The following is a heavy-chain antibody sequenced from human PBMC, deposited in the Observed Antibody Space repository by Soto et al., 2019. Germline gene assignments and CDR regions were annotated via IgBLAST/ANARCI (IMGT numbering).Heavy chain of an antibody. CDR1: GYTFTSYA. CDR3: AREPYSSPKISEYGMDV. CDR2: INAGNGNT. V-gene: IGHV1-3*01. J-gene: IGHJ6*02. D-gene: IGHD6-13*01. Sequence: QVQLVQSGAEVKKPGASVKVSCKASGYTFTSYAMHWVRQAPGQRLEWMGWINAGNGNTKYSQKFQGRVTITRDTSASTAYMELSSLSSEDTAVYYCAREPYSSPKISEYGMDVWGQGTTVTVSS.